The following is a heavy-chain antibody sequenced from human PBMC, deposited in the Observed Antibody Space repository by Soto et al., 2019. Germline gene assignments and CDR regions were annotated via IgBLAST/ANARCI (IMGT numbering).Heavy chain of an antibody. V-gene: IGHV4-39*01. CDR1: GDSITTNRYY. J-gene: IGHJ4*02. Sequence: SETLSLTCTVPGDSITTNRYYWGWIRQPPGKGLEWCGTIYYTGTTYYNPSLKSRVTVSVDTSKNQFSLRLTSVTATDTAVYYCARQKRGSSSWPFEHWGQGTLVTVSS. CDR3: ARQKRGSSSWPFEH. D-gene: IGHD6-13*01. CDR2: IYYTGTT.